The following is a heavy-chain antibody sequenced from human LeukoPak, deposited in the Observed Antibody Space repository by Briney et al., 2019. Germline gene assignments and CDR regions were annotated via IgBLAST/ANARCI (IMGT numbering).Heavy chain of an antibody. Sequence: ASVTVSCKASGYAFTSYGISWVRQAPGQGLEWMGWISAYNGNTNYAQKLQGRVTMTTDTSTSTAYMELRSLRSDDTAVYYCARDEGIAAAGTSDYWGQGTLVTVSS. CDR1: GYAFTSYG. CDR3: ARDEGIAAAGTSDY. J-gene: IGHJ4*02. D-gene: IGHD6-13*01. CDR2: ISAYNGNT. V-gene: IGHV1-18*01.